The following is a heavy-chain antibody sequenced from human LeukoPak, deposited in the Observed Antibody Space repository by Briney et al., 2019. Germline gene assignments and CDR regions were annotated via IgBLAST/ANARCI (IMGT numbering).Heavy chain of an antibody. CDR3: ARDRYDILTGYPKVYGMDV. CDR1: GFTSSSHA. D-gene: IGHD3-9*01. CDR2: ISYDGSNK. V-gene: IGHV3-30-3*01. Sequence: GRSLRLSCAASGFTSSSHAMHWVRQAPGKGLEWVAVISYDGSNKNYADSVKGRFTISRDNSKNTLYLQMNSLRAEDTAVYYCARDRYDILTGYPKVYGMDVWGQGTTVTVSS. J-gene: IGHJ6*02.